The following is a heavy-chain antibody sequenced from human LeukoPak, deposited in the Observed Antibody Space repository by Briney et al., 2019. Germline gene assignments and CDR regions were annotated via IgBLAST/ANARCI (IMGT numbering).Heavy chain of an antibody. V-gene: IGHV4-59*01. CDR2: IYYSGST. D-gene: IGHD6-13*01. Sequence: SETLSLTCTVSGGSISIYYWSWIRQPPGKGLEWIGYIYYSGSTNYNPSLKSRVTISVDTSKNQFSLKLSSVTAADTAVYYCAGWGYSKPDWGQGTLVTVSS. CDR3: AGWGYSKPD. J-gene: IGHJ4*02. CDR1: GGSISIYY.